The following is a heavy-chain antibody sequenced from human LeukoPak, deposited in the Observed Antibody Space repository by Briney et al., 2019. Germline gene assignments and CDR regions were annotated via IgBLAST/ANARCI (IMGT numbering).Heavy chain of an antibody. CDR1: GFTFSSYG. CDR3: AKDVISGSYYYYGMDV. J-gene: IGHJ6*02. Sequence: GRSLRLSCAASGFTFSSYGMHWVRQAPGKGLEWVAVISYDGSNKYYADSVEGRFTISRDNSKNTLYLQMNSLRAEDTAVYYCAKDVISGSYYYYGMDVWGQGTTVTVSS. V-gene: IGHV3-30*18. CDR2: ISYDGSNK. D-gene: IGHD1-26*01.